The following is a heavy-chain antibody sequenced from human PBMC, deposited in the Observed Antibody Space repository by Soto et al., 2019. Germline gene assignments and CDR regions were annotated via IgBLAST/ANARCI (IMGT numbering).Heavy chain of an antibody. Sequence: KTSETLSLTSTVSGGSISSGDYCWSWIRQPPGKGLEWIGYIYYSGSTYYNPSLKSRVTISVDTSKNQFSLKLSSVTAADTAVYYCARDRAFDIWGQGTMVTVSS. V-gene: IGHV4-30-4*02. CDR2: IYYSGST. CDR3: ARDRAFDI. J-gene: IGHJ3*02. CDR1: GGSISSGDYC.